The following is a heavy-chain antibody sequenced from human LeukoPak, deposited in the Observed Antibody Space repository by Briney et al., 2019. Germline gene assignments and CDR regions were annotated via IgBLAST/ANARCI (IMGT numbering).Heavy chain of an antibody. D-gene: IGHD5-12*01. V-gene: IGHV6-1*01. J-gene: IGHJ6*02. CDR2: TYHRCKWYN. CDR3: ARDLRYSGYEGYYGMDV. CDR1: GDSVSSNSAA. Sequence: QSQTLSLTCAVSGDSVSSNSAAWNWIRQSPSRGLEWLGRTYHRCKWYNDYAVSVKSRITINPDTSKNQFSLQLNSVTPEDTAVYYCARDLRYSGYEGYYGMDVWGQGTTVTVSS.